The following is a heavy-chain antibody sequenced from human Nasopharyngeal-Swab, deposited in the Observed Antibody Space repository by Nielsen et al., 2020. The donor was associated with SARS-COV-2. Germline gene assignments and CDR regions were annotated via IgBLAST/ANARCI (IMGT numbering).Heavy chain of an antibody. CDR3: AKDIGGAKDY. D-gene: IGHD3-10*01. Sequence: SCAASGFTFDDYAMHWVLQAPGKGLEWVSGISWNSGSIGYADSVKGRFTISRDNAKNSLYLQMNSLRAEDTALYYCAKDIGGAKDYWGQGTLVTVSS. CDR1: GFTFDDYA. CDR2: ISWNSGSI. V-gene: IGHV3-9*01. J-gene: IGHJ4*02.